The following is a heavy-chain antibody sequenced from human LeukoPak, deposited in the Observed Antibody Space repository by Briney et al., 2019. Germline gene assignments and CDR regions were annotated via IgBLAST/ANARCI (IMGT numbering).Heavy chain of an antibody. CDR2: FDPEDGET. Sequence: ASVKVSCKVSGYTLTELSMHWVRQAPGKGLEWMGGFDPEDGETIYAQKFQGRVTMTEDTSTDTAYMELSSLRSEDTAVYYCATRSRVTIFGVVIIPVPYYFDYWGQGTLVTVSS. V-gene: IGHV1-24*01. CDR3: ATRSRVTIFGVVIIPVPYYFDY. D-gene: IGHD3-3*01. J-gene: IGHJ4*02. CDR1: GYTLTELS.